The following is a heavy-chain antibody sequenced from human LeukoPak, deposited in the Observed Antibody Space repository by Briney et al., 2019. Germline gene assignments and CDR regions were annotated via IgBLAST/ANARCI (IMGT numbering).Heavy chain of an antibody. CDR3: ARALILTGYHFPYYFDS. CDR1: GFTFSSYW. V-gene: IGHV3-7*04. D-gene: IGHD3-9*01. CDR2: IKQDGSEK. Sequence: PGGSLRLSCAGSGFTFSSYWMSWVRQAPGKGLEWVAPIKQDGSEKYYVHSVKGRFTISKDNAQNSLYLQMNSLRAEDTAVYYCARALILTGYHFPYYFDSWGQGTLVSVSS. J-gene: IGHJ4*02.